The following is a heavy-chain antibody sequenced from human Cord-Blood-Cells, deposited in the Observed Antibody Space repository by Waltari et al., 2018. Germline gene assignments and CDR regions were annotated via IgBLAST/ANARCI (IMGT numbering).Heavy chain of an antibody. CDR3: TSSEKPTARFDY. CDR2: IKSKTDGGTI. V-gene: IGHV3-15*01. J-gene: IGHJ4*02. D-gene: IGHD5-18*01. CDR1: GFTLSNAW. Sequence: EVQLVESGGGLVKPGGSLSLSCVDSGFTLSNAWMAWVRQAPGKGLEWIGRIKSKTDGGTIDYAAPVKGRFTISRDDSKNTLYLQMNSLKTEDTAVYYCTSSEKPTARFDYWGQGTLVTVSS.